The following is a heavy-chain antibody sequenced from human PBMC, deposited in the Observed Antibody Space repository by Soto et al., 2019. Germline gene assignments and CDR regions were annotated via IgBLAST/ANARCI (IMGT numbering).Heavy chain of an antibody. D-gene: IGHD6-13*01. CDR3: ATGMGYSSSWYRGAVDI. CDR2: FDPEDGET. Sequence: GASVKVSCKVSGYTLTELSMHWVRQAPGKGLDWMGGFDPEDGETIYAQKFQGRVTMTEDTSTDTAYMELSSLKSEDTAVYYCATGMGYSSSWYRGAVDIWGQGTMVTVSS. J-gene: IGHJ3*02. V-gene: IGHV1-24*01. CDR1: GYTLTELS.